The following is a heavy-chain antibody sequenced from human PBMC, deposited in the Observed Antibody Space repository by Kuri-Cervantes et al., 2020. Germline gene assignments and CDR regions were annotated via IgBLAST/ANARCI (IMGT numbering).Heavy chain of an antibody. CDR1: GFTYSAYW. CDR3: ARELARNYYYGMDV. D-gene: IGHD3-3*02. CDR2: ISYDGSNK. J-gene: IGHJ6*02. Sequence: GGSLRLSCAASGFTYSAYWMSWVRQAPGKGLEWVAVISYDGSNKYYADSVKGRFTISRDNAKNSLYLQMNSLRAEDTAVYYCARELARNYYYGMDVWGQGTTVTVSS. V-gene: IGHV3-30*03.